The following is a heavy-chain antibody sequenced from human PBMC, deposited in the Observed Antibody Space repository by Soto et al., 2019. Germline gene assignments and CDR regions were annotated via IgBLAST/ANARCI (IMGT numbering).Heavy chain of an antibody. J-gene: IGHJ4*02. CDR3: AREGSYYDFWSGYYTGKGSLDY. D-gene: IGHD3-3*01. Sequence: EVQLMESGGGLVQPGGSLRLSCAASGFTFSSYSMNWVRQAPGKGLEWVSYISSSSSTIYYADSVKGRFTISRDNAKNSVYLQMNSLRAEDTAVYYCAREGSYYDFWSGYYTGKGSLDYWGQGTLVTVSS. V-gene: IGHV3-48*01. CDR1: GFTFSSYS. CDR2: ISSSSSTI.